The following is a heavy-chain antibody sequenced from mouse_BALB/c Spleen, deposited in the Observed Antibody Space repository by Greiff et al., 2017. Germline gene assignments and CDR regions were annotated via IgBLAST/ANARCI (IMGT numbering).Heavy chain of an antibody. CDR3: ARGGLLRPAWFAY. Sequence: EVQRVESGGGLVQPGGSLRLSCATSGFTFTDYYMSWVRQPPGKALEWLGFIRNKANGYTTEYSASVKGRFTISRDNSQSILYLQMNTLRAEDSATYYCARGGLLRPAWFAYWGQGTLVTVSA. D-gene: IGHD2-3*01. J-gene: IGHJ3*01. CDR2: IRNKANGYTT. V-gene: IGHV7-3*02. CDR1: GFTFTDYY.